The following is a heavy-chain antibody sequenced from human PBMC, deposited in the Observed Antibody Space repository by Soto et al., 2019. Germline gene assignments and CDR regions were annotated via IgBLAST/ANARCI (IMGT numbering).Heavy chain of an antibody. V-gene: IGHV1-18*01. CDR3: ARAKGSGYYFDY. J-gene: IGHJ4*02. Sequence: QVQLVQSGPEMKKPGASVKVSCKASGYTFSDYGITWARQAPGQGLEWMGWIGVYNGNTNYAQKLQGRVTMTTDPSTNTAYMELRGLGSDRTAVYYCARAKGSGYYFDYWGQGTLVSVSS. CDR2: IGVYNGNT. D-gene: IGHD3-10*01. CDR1: GYTFSDYG.